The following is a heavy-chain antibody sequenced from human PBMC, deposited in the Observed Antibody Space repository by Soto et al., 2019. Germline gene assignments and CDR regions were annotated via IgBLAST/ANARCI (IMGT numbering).Heavy chain of an antibody. CDR2: ISYSADKT. CDR3: ARRAKTATTNWGAFDI. CDR1: GFTFSTYV. J-gene: IGHJ3*02. Sequence: EVQLLESGGGLVQPGGSLRPSCAASGFTFSTYVMNWVPQAPGKGLEWVSTISYSADKTFYADSVKGRFTISRDNSRDTLFLQMNSLRADDAALYYCARRAKTATTNWGAFDIWGQGTMVTVSS. V-gene: IGHV3-23*01. D-gene: IGHD1-7*01.